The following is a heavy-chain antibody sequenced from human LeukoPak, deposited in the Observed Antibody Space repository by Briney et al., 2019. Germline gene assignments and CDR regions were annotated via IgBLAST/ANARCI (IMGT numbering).Heavy chain of an antibody. V-gene: IGHV4-61*01. D-gene: IGHD6-19*01. CDR1: GGSVNSGTNV. Sequence: PSETLSLTCTVSGGSVNSGTNVWSWLRQPPGKALERIGYMSYSGSTSYNPSLKSRVTISVDTSKNQFSLKLSSVTTADTAVYYCVRVVHRGSGWYYFDYWGQGTLVTVSS. CDR2: MSYSGST. CDR3: VRVVHRGSGWYYFDY. J-gene: IGHJ4*02.